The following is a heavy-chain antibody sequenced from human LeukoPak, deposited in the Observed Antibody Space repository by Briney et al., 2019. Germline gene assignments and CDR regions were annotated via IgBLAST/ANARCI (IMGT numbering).Heavy chain of an antibody. D-gene: IGHD6-13*01. Sequence: GGSLRLSCAASGFTISYNYMSCVRQAPGKGLQWVSVIYSNTSAYYADSVKGRFTISRDNSKSTLYLQMNSLRAEDTAVYYCAKDGYTDRRRNYFDCWGQETLVTVSS. CDR1: GFTISYNY. CDR3: AKDGYTDRRRNYFDC. V-gene: IGHV3-53*01. J-gene: IGHJ4*02. CDR2: IYSNTSA.